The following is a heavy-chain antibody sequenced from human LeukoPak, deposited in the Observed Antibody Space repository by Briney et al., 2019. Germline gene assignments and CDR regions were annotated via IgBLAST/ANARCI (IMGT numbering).Heavy chain of an antibody. D-gene: IGHD3-22*01. J-gene: IGHJ3*02. CDR3: ARDLPQGYYDSSAQGAFDI. CDR2: IYHSGSA. V-gene: IGHV4-4*02. Sequence: PSETLSLTCAVSGGSISSSNWWSWVRQPPGKGLEWIGEIYHSGSANYNPSLKSRVTISVDKSKNQFSLKLSSVTAADTAVYYCARDLPQGYYDSSAQGAFDIWGQGTMVTVSS. CDR1: GGSISSSNW.